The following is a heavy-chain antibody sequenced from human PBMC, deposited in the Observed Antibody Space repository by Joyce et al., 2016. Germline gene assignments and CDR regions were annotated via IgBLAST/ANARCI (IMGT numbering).Heavy chain of an antibody. D-gene: IGHD2-8*02. CDR1: GGSIRSSGSF. CDR3: VRAYWEYYFDS. Sequence: QLQLQESGPGLVKPSETLSLTCTVSGGSIRSSGSFWGWIRQPPGKGLEWIGNIYYSGSTAYNPSLKSRVTISVDTSKNQFSLKLSSVTASDTTVYYCVRAYWEYYFDSWGQGTLVTVSS. V-gene: IGHV4-39*01. CDR2: IYYSGST. J-gene: IGHJ4*02.